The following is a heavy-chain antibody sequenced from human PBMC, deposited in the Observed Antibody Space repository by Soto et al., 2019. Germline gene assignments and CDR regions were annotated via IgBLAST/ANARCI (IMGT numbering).Heavy chain of an antibody. D-gene: IGHD3-10*01. V-gene: IGHV3-30-3*01. CDR1: GFTFSSYA. J-gene: IGHJ4*02. Sequence: GGSLRLSCAASGFTFSSYAMHWVRQAPGKGLEWVAVISYDGSNKYYADSVKGRFTISRDNSKNTLYLQMNSLRAEDTAVYYCARVPSRSMVRGVTVVDYWGQGTLVTVSS. CDR3: ARVPSRSMVRGVTVVDY. CDR2: ISYDGSNK.